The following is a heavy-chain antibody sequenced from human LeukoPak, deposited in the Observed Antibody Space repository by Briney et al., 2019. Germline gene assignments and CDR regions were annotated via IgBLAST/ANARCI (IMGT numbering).Heavy chain of an antibody. Sequence: SETLSLTCTVSGGSISSSSYYWGWIRQPPGKGLEWIGSIYYSGSTYYNPSLKSRVTISVDTSKNQFSLKLSSVTAADTAVYYCARAYSSSFYHYFDYWGQGTLVTVSS. D-gene: IGHD6-13*01. CDR3: ARAYSSSFYHYFDY. CDR2: IYYSGST. J-gene: IGHJ4*02. V-gene: IGHV4-39*01. CDR1: GGSISSSSYY.